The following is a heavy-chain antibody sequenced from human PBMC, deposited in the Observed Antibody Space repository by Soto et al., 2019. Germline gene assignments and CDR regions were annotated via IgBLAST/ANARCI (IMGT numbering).Heavy chain of an antibody. CDR1: GFTFSNAW. D-gene: IGHD7-27*01. J-gene: IGHJ4*02. CDR3: LTGPHRFDY. V-gene: IGHV3-15*07. Sequence: GGSLRLSCAASGFTFSNAWMNWVLQAPGKGLEWVGRIRGKTDGGTKEYAAKVKGRFTISRDDSKKNLYLQMKRLKNEETAVYYCLTGPHRFDYWGQGTLVTVSS. CDR2: IRGKTDGGTK.